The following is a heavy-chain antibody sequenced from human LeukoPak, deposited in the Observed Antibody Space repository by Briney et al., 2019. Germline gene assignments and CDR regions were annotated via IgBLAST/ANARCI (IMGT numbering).Heavy chain of an antibody. D-gene: IGHD6-19*01. CDR2: INNDGSSA. CDR1: GFTFNNYW. Sequence: GGSLRLSCAASGFTFNNYWIHWVRQVPGKGLVWVSRINNDGSSASYVDSVKGRFTISRDNAKNTLFLQMNSLRAEDTAVYYCAKTSLLAVVHYFDYWGQGTLVTVSS. CDR3: AKTSLLAVVHYFDY. V-gene: IGHV3-74*01. J-gene: IGHJ4*02.